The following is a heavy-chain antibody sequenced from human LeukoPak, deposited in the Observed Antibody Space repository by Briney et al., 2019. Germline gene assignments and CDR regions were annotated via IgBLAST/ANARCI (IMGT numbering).Heavy chain of an antibody. CDR3: ARDKGADEGSKFDY. J-gene: IGHJ4*02. V-gene: IGHV3-23*01. Sequence: EGSLRLSCAASGFTFSSYAMSWVRQAPGKGLEWVSAISGSGGSTYYADSVKGRFTISRDNSKNTLYLQMNSLRAEDTAVYYCARDKGADEGSKFDYWGQGTLVTVSS. CDR2: ISGSGGST. CDR1: GFTFSSYA. D-gene: IGHD1-26*01.